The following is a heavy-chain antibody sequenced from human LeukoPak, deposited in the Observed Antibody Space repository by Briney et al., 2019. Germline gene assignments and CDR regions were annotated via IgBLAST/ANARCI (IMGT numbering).Heavy chain of an antibody. V-gene: IGHV4-39*01. CDR1: GGSISSASYY. D-gene: IGHD1-26*01. J-gene: IGHJ4*02. CDR2: LFYTGST. CDR3: ARRGASYRYFDY. Sequence: SETLSLTCTVSGGSISSASYYWGWVRQPPGKGLEWIGSLFYTGSTYLNPTLKSRVTLSADTSRNQFSLRLPSVTAADTAVYYCARRGASYRYFDYWGQGALVTVSS.